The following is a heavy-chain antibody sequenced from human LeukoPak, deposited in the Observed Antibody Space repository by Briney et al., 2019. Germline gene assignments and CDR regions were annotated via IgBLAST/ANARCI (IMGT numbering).Heavy chain of an antibody. CDR2: ISWNSGSI. J-gene: IGHJ4*02. CDR1: GFTFDDYA. D-gene: IGHD6-13*01. CDR3: AKDMSSSWYSALFDY. Sequence: PGGSLRLSCAASGFTFDDYAMHWVRQAPGKGLEWVSGISWNSGSIGYADSVKGRFTISRANAKNSLYLQMNSLRAEDMALYYCAKDMSSSWYSALFDYWGQGTLVTVSS. V-gene: IGHV3-9*03.